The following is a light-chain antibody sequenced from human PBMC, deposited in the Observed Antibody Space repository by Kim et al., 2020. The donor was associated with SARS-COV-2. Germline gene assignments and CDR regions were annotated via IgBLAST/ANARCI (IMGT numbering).Light chain of an antibody. J-gene: IGKJ4*01. CDR3: QQSYSTPLT. CDR2: AAS. V-gene: IGKV1-39*01. Sequence: ASVGDRVPITCRASQSISSYLNWYQQKPGEAPKLLIYAASSLQSGVPSRFSGSGSGTDFTLTISSLQPEDFATYYCQQSYSTPLTFGGGTKVEIK. CDR1: QSISSY.